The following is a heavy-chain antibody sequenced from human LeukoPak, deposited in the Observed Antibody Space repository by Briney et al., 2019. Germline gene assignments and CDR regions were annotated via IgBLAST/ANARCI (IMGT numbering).Heavy chain of an antibody. J-gene: IGHJ5*02. CDR2: IKQDGSEK. CDR3: ARDHGGVFWFDP. CDR1: GFTFSSYW. Sequence: PGGSLRLSCAASGFTFSSYWMSWVRQAPGKGLEWAANIKQDGSEKYYVDSVKGRLTISRDNAKNSLYLQMNSLRAEDTAVYYCARDHGGVFWFDPWGQGTLVTVSS. D-gene: IGHD4-23*01. V-gene: IGHV3-7*01.